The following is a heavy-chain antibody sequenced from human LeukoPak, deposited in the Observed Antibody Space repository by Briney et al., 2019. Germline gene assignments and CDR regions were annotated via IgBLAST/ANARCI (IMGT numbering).Heavy chain of an antibody. CDR1: GFTFSSYS. D-gene: IGHD3-10*01. CDR2: ISSSSSYI. J-gene: IGHJ3*02. V-gene: IGHV3-21*01. Sequence: GGSLRLSCAASGFTFSSYSMNWVRQAPGKGLEWVSSISSSSSYIYYADSVKGRFTISRDNAKNSLCLQMNSLRAEDTAVYYCAREVGLRGVAFDIWGQGTMVTVSS. CDR3: AREVGLRGVAFDI.